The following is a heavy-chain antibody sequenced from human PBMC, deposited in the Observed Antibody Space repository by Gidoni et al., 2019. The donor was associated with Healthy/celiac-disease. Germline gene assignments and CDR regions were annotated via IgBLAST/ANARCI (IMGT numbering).Heavy chain of an antibody. CDR2: ISSSSSTI. J-gene: IGHJ5*02. D-gene: IGHD1-1*01. V-gene: IGHV3-48*04. Sequence: VSYISSSSSTIYYADSVKGRFTISRDNAKNSLYLQMNSLRAEDTAVYYCASSPDATGSPWGQGTLVTVSS. CDR3: ASSPDATGSP.